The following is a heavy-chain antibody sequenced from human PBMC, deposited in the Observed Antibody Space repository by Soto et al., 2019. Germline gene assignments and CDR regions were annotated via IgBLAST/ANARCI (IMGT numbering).Heavy chain of an antibody. J-gene: IGHJ3*02. CDR3: ARELLFYDSDGFSWDDAFDI. D-gene: IGHD3-22*01. CDR1: GGSFSGYY. Sequence: SSETLSLTCAVYGGSFSGYYWSWIRQPPGKGLEWIGEINHSGSTNYNPSLKSRVTISVDTSKNQFSLKLSSVTAADTAVYYCARELLFYDSDGFSWDDAFDIWGQGTMVTVSS. V-gene: IGHV4-34*01. CDR2: INHSGST.